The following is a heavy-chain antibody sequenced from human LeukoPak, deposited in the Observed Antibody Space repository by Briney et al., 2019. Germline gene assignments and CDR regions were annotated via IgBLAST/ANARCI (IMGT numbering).Heavy chain of an antibody. CDR3: ARARDWFDP. CDR2: IYTSGST. V-gene: IGHV4-4*09. CDR1: GGSISSYY. Sequence: SETLSLTCTVSGGSISSYYWSWIRQPPGKGLEWIGYIYTSGSTNYNPSLKSRVTISVDTSKNQFSLKLSSVTAADTAVYYCARARDWFDPWGQGTPVTVSS. J-gene: IGHJ5*02.